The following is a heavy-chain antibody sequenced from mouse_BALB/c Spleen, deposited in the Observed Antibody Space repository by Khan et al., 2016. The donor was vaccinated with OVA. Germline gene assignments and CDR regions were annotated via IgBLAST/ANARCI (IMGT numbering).Heavy chain of an antibody. J-gene: IGHJ2*01. CDR2: INRSRGET. CDR1: GYTGTSYT. D-gene: IGHD3-1*01. CDR3: ARKSTRASY. Sequence: VMRVESGAELGKPGAAGKMSCKAAGYTGTSYTRNGEKQRPGQGREWIGYINRSRGETKYNQKLKDKATLTADKSSSTAYMQLSSLTSEDSAVDYCARKSTRASYWGQGTTLTVSS. V-gene: IGHV1-4*01.